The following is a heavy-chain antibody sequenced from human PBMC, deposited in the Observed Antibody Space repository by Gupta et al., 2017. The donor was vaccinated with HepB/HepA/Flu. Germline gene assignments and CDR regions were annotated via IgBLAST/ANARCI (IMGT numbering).Heavy chain of an antibody. Sequence: EVQLVESGGGLVKLGGYLRLSCSVSRFGFRDAWMSWILHVPGKGLEWVALIKTKTIGWTDYAAPVKGRFTISRDDSKSTLYLQMNSLRNEDTGLYYCTMGIGHTHFDLWGQGTLVTVSS. J-gene: IGHJ4*02. CDR1: RFGFRDAW. CDR2: IKTKTIGWT. V-gene: IGHV3-15*01. D-gene: IGHD2-21*01. CDR3: TMGIGHTHFDL.